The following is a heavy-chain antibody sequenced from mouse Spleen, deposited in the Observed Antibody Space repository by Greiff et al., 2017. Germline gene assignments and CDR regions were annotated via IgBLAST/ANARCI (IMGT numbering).Heavy chain of an antibody. J-gene: IGHJ1*01. V-gene: IGHV1-69*01. Sequence: VQLQQPGAELVMPGASVKLSCKASGYTFTSYWMHWVKQRPGQGLEWIGEIDPSDSYTNYNQKFKGKATLTVDKSSSTAYMQLSSLTSEDSAVYYCAKAYYDYDGGYFDVWGAGTTVTVSS. CDR2: IDPSDSYT. CDR3: AKAYYDYDGGYFDV. D-gene: IGHD2-4*01. CDR1: GYTFTSYW.